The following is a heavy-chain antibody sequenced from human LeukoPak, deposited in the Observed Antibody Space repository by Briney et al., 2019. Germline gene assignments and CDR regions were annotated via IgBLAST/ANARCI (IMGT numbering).Heavy chain of an antibody. CDR2: IYYSGST. V-gene: IGHV4-59*12. Sequence: SETLSLTCTVSGGSISSYYWSWIRQPPGKGLEWIGYIYYSGSTNYNPSLKSRVTISVDTSKNQFSLKLSSVTAADTAVYYCARGPKIRFLEWSRYYYYYYYMDVWGKGTTVTVSS. J-gene: IGHJ6*03. CDR1: GGSISSYY. CDR3: ARGPKIRFLEWSRYYYYYYYMDV. D-gene: IGHD3-3*01.